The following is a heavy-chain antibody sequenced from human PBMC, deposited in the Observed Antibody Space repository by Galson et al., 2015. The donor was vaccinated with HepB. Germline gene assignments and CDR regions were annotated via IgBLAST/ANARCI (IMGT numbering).Heavy chain of an antibody. D-gene: IGHD5-12*01. CDR2: ISSSSSTI. V-gene: IGHV3-48*04. CDR3: ARAQWLRDVDY. CDR1: GFTFSSYS. J-gene: IGHJ4*02. Sequence: SLRLSCAASGFTFSSYSMNWVRPAPGKGLEWVAYISSSSSTIYYADSVKGRFTISRDNAKNSLYLQMNSLRAEDTAVYYCARAQWLRDVDYWGQGTLVTVSS.